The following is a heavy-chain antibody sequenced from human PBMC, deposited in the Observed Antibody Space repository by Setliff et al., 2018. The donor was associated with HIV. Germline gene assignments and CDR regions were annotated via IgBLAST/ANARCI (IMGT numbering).Heavy chain of an antibody. CDR3: AEWRGDQSEFDF. Sequence: PGGSLRLSCVLSGFTFTRHWMSWVRQAPGKGLEWVANISPDGGDKHYVDSVKGRFIVSRDNAKNSLDLQMNGLRVDDTAMYYCAEWRGDQSEFDFWGQGSLVTVSS. CDR2: ISPDGGDK. J-gene: IGHJ4*02. CDR1: GFTFTRHW. V-gene: IGHV3-7*03. D-gene: IGHD2-8*01.